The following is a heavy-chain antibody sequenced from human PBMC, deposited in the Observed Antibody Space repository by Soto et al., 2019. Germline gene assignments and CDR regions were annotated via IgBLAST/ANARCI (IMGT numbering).Heavy chain of an antibody. D-gene: IGHD4-17*01. CDR3: ARVGTLYGDYVYYYYYYMDF. J-gene: IGHJ6*03. V-gene: IGHV3-74*01. CDR1: GITLSNYW. CDR2: IYNDDSSA. Sequence: GGSLRLSCAASGITLSNYWMHWVRQAPGKGPVWVSHIYNDDSSASYADSVKGRFTISRDNSKSTLYLQMNSLRAEDAAVYYCARVGTLYGDYVYYYYYYMDFWGKGTTVTVSS.